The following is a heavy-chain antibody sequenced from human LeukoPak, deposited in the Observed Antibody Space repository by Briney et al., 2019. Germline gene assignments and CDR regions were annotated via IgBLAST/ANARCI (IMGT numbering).Heavy chain of an antibody. V-gene: IGHV4-59*08. CDR1: GGSINSYY. D-gene: IGHD6-13*01. CDR2: IYYSGST. CDR3: ARHYIAAGGGDAFDI. J-gene: IGHJ3*02. Sequence: KPSETLSLTCTVSGGSINSYYWSWIRQPAGKGLEWTGYIYYSGSTYYNPSLKSRVTISVDTSKNQFSLKLSSVTAADTAIYYCARHYIAAGGGDAFDIWGQGTMVIVSS.